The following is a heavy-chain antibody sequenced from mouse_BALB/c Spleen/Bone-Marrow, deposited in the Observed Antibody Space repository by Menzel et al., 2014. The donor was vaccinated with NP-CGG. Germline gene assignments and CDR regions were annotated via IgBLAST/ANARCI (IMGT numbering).Heavy chain of an antibody. CDR3: ARNYGSSLDH. V-gene: IGHV14-3*02. CDR1: GFNIEDSY. J-gene: IGHJ2*01. CDR2: IDPANGNT. D-gene: IGHD1-1*01. Sequence: VQLKDSGTEIVKPGVSVKSSCTTSGFNIEDSYIYWMKQRPEQGLEWIGRIDPANGNTKYDPKFQGKATITVDTSSATAYLQLSSLTSEDTAVYYCARNYGSSLDHWGQGTTLTVSS.